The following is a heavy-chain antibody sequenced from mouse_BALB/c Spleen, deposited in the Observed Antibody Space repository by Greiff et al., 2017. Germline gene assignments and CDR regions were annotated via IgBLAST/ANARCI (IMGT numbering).Heavy chain of an antibody. V-gene: IGHV1-82*01. Sequence: QVQLQQSGPELVKPGASVKISCKASGYAFSSSWMNWVKQRPGQGLEWIGRIYPGDGDTNYNGKFKGKATLTADKSSSTAYMQLSSLTSVVSAVYFCARDDGYYVFAYWGQGTLVTVSA. CDR2: IYPGDGDT. J-gene: IGHJ3*01. CDR1: GYAFSSSW. D-gene: IGHD2-3*01. CDR3: ARDDGYYVFAY.